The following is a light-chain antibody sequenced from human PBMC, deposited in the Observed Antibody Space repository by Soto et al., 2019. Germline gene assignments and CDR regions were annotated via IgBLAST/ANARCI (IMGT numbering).Light chain of an antibody. Sequence: QSMLTQPRSVSGSPGQSVTISCTGTSSDVGGYNYVSWYQQHPGKAPKLMIYDVTKRPSGVPDRLSGSKSGNTASLTISGLQAEDEADYYCCSDAGTFYVFGTGSKVTVL. V-gene: IGLV2-11*01. CDR3: CSDAGTFYV. J-gene: IGLJ1*01. CDR1: SSDVGGYNY. CDR2: DVT.